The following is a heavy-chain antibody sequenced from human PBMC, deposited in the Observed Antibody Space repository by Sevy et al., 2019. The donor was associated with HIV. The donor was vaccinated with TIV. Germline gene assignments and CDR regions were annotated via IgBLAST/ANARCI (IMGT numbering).Heavy chain of an antibody. D-gene: IGHD6-13*01. CDR2: ISGSGGST. J-gene: IGHJ4*02. CDR3: AKGGFVDYSSSWLPHFDY. CDR1: GFTFSSYA. V-gene: IGHV3-23*01. Sequence: GGSLRLSCAASGFTFSSYAVSWVRQAPGKGLEWVSAISGSGGSTYYADSVKGRFTISRDNSKNTLYLQMNSLRAEDTAVYYCAKGGFVDYSSSWLPHFDYWGQGTLVTVSS.